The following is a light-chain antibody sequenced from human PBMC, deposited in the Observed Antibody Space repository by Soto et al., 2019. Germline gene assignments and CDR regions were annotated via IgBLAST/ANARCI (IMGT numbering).Light chain of an antibody. CDR2: DAS. CDR3: LQRSNWPLVLT. J-gene: IGKJ4*01. V-gene: IGKV3-11*01. CDR1: QSVSSY. Sequence: EIVLTQSPATLSLSPGERATLSCRASQSVSSYLAWYQQKPGQAPRLLIYDASNRATGIPARFSGSGSGTDFTLTISSLEPEDFAVYYCLQRSNWPLVLTFGGGTKVEIK.